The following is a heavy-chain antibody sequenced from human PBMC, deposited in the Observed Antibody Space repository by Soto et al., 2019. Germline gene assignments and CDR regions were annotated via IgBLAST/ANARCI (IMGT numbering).Heavy chain of an antibody. D-gene: IGHD1-26*01. Sequence: GGSLRLSCAASGFNFDDYAMHWVRQAPGKGLEWVSGISWNSGSIGYADSVKARFTISRDNAKNSLYLQMNSLRAEDTAFYYCAKDISGRGSYYYYYGMDVWGQGIPVTVSS. CDR3: AKDISGRGSYYYYYGMDV. CDR2: ISWNSGSI. J-gene: IGHJ6*02. CDR1: GFNFDDYA. V-gene: IGHV3-9*01.